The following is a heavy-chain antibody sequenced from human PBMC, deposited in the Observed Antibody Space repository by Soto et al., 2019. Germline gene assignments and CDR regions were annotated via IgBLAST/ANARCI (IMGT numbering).Heavy chain of an antibody. Sequence: PAETRSSPLTLSDCSISGVGCYWSWIRQHTGKGRGQFGHIYDSVSTNYNPSLKSRVTISVDTSKTQFSLKLSSVTAADTAVYYCARHSRPPAISKWLRPYYYYYMDVWGKGTTVTVS. V-gene: IGHV4-61*08. CDR2: IYDSVST. J-gene: IGHJ6*03. CDR3: ARHSRPPAISKWLRPYYYYYMDV. CDR1: DCSISGVGCY. D-gene: IGHD5-12*01.